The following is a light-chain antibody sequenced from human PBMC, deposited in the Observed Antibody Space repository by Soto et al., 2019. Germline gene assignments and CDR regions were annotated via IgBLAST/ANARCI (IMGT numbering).Light chain of an antibody. CDR2: GAS. Sequence: ENVLTQSPGTLSLSSGERATLSCRASQSVSSSYLAWYQQKPGQAPRLLVYGASSRATGIPDRFSGSGSGTDFTLTISRLAPEDFAVYYCQQYGSSRWTFGQGTKVEIK. CDR1: QSVSSSY. V-gene: IGKV3-20*01. CDR3: QQYGSSRWT. J-gene: IGKJ1*01.